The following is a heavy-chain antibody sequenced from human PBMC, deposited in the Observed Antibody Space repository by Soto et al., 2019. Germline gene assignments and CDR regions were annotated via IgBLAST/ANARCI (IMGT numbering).Heavy chain of an antibody. D-gene: IGHD3-9*01. J-gene: IGHJ5*02. CDR3: ARGKNILTGYVDWFDP. CDR2: INHSGST. CDR1: GGSFSGYY. V-gene: IGHV4-34*01. Sequence: QVQLQQWGAGLLKPSETLSLTCAVYGGSFSGYYWSWIRQPPGKGLEWIGEINHSGSTNYNQSLKSRVTISVDTSKNQFSLKLSSVTAADTAVYYCARGKNILTGYVDWFDPWGQGTLVTVSS.